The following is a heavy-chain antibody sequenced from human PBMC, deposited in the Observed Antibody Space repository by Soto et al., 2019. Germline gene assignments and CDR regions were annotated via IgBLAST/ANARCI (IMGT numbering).Heavy chain of an antibody. CDR3: AREGYSYGSDY. V-gene: IGHV3-33*01. CDR2: IWYDGSNK. J-gene: IGHJ4*02. D-gene: IGHD5-18*01. CDR1: GFTFSSYG. Sequence: HPGGSLRLSCAASGFTFSSYGMHWVRQAPGKGLEWVAVIWYDGSNKYYADSVKGRFTISRDNSKNTLYLQMNSLRAEDTAVYYCAREGYSYGSDYWGQGTLVTVSS.